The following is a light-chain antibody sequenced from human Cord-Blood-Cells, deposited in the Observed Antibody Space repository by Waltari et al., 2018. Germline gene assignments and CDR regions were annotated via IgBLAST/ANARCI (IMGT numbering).Light chain of an antibody. CDR3: QSADSSGTCWV. CDR1: ALPKQN. J-gene: IGLJ3*02. V-gene: IGLV3-25*02. CDR2: KDS. Sequence: SYELPQPPSVSVSPGQTARPTCTGDALPKQNAYWYQQKPGQAPVLVIYKDSERPSGIPERFSGSSSGTTVTLTISGVQAEDEADYYCQSADSSGTCWVFGGGTKLTVL.